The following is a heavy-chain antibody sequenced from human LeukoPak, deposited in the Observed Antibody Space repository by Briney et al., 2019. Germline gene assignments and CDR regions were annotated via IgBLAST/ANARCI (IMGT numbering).Heavy chain of an antibody. CDR3: ARASTVTTDYYYGMDV. CDR1: GGSISSSNW. Sequence: PSETLSLTCAVSGGSISSSNWWSWVRQPPGKGLEWIGEFYHSGSTNYNPSLKSRVTISVDKSKNQFSLKLSSVTAADTAVYYCARASTVTTDYYYGMDVWGQGTTVTVSS. V-gene: IGHV4-4*02. J-gene: IGHJ6*02. CDR2: FYHSGST. D-gene: IGHD4-17*01.